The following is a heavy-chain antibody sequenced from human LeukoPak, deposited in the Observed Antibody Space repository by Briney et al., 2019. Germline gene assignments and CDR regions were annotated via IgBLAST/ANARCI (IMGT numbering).Heavy chain of an antibody. J-gene: IGHJ4*02. CDR1: GSSISSGDYY. D-gene: IGHD1-26*01. CDR3: ASVQGGSSYYFDY. V-gene: IGHV4-30-4*08. CDR2: IYHSGST. Sequence: PSETLSLTCTVSGSSISSGDYYWSWIRQPPGKGLEWIGYIYHSGSTYYNPSLKSRVTISVDRSKNQFSLKLSSVTAADTAVYYCASVQGGSSYYFDYWGQGTLVTVSS.